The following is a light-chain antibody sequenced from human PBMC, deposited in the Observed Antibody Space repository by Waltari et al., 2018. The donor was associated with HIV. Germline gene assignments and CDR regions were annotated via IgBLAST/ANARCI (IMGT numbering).Light chain of an antibody. Sequence: DIVMTKSPRSLSVTSGQRASISCNSSQSLLQSDGRTYLFWYLQKPGQPPQLLIHEVSNRFSGVPDRFSGSGSGTDFTLKISRVEAEDVGVYYCMQSLQLPRTFGQGTKVEIK. CDR3: MQSLQLPRT. CDR1: QSLLQSDGRTY. V-gene: IGKV2D-29*01. CDR2: EVS. J-gene: IGKJ1*01.